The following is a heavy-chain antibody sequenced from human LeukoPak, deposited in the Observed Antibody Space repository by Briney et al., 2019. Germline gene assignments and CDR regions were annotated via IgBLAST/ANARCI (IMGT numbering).Heavy chain of an antibody. CDR1: GFSFSDYA. J-gene: IGHJ4*02. CDR3: ARHPEPGYCSSTSCHESYFDY. D-gene: IGHD2-2*01. V-gene: IGHV3-30*04. CDR2: ISYGGTKE. Sequence: PGGSLRLSCAASGFSFSDYALHWVRQAPGKGLEWVAVISYGGTKEYYADSVKGRFTISKDNSKNTLYLQMNSLRAEDTAVYYCARHPEPGYCSSTSCHESYFDYWGQGTLVTVSS.